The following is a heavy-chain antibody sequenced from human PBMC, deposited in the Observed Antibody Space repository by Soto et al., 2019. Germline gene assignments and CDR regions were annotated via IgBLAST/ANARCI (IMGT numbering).Heavy chain of an antibody. Sequence: GGSLRLSCAASGFTFSSYSMNWVRQAPGKGLEWVSSISSSSSYIYYADSVKGRFTISRDNAKNSLYLQMNSLRAEDTAVYYCARAPIAAAGYFDYWGQGTLVTVS. J-gene: IGHJ4*02. CDR3: ARAPIAAAGYFDY. D-gene: IGHD6-13*01. CDR2: ISSSSSYI. CDR1: GFTFSSYS. V-gene: IGHV3-21*01.